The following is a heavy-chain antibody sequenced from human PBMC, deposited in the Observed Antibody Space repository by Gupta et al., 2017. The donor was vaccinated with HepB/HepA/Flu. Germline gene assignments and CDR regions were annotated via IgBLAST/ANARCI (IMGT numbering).Heavy chain of an antibody. CDR3: AKDRGIAAAGGYYYGMDV. CDR2: IWFDGSSK. J-gene: IGHJ6*02. CDR1: RFPFSSSG. D-gene: IGHD6-13*01. V-gene: IGHV3-30*18. Sequence: QVPLVESVGGVVQPGSSLRLSCADFRFPFSSSGMHCVPQAPGKGLEWVAVIWFDGSSKYYADSVKGRFTITRDNSKNTLYLQMNSLRGEDTAMYYCAKDRGIAAAGGYYYGMDVWGQGTTVTVSS.